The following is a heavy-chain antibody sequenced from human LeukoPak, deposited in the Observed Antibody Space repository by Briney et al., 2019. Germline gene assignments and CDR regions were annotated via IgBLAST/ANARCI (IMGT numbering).Heavy chain of an antibody. D-gene: IGHD6-19*01. Sequence: GGSLRLSCEASGFTFSSYGMNWVRQAPGKGLEWVSSISSSNTNIYYADSVKGRFTISTDNSKNSLYLQMNSLRAEDTAVYYCTTSLQWLTSGGAFDIWGQGTMVTVSS. V-gene: IGHV3-21*01. CDR3: TTSLQWLTSGGAFDI. CDR2: ISSSNTNI. CDR1: GFTFSSYG. J-gene: IGHJ3*02.